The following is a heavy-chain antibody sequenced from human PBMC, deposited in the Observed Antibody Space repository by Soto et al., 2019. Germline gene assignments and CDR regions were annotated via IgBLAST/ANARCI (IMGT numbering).Heavy chain of an antibody. CDR2: ISYDGSNK. CDR1: GFTFSSYG. D-gene: IGHD2-2*02. Sequence: QVQLVESGGGVVQPGRSLRLSCAASGFTFSSYGMHWVRQAPGKGLEWVAGISYDGSNKYYADSVKGRFTISRDNSKKTLYLQMNSLRAEDTAVYYCAKDRSIPSGGDHYYGIDVWGPGNTVTVSS. J-gene: IGHJ6*02. V-gene: IGHV3-30*18. CDR3: AKDRSIPSGGDHYYGIDV.